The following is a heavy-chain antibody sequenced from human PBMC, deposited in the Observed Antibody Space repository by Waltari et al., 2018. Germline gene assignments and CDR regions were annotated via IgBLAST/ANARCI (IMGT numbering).Heavy chain of an antibody. V-gene: IGHV3-23*01. CDR2: ISGSGGST. CDR1: GFTFSSYA. Sequence: EVQLLESGGGLVQPGGSLRLSCAASGFTFSSYAMSWARQAQGKGLEWVSVISGSGGSTYYADSVKGRFTISRDNSKNTLYLQMNSLRAEDTAVYYCAKGTYFLTIFGVTITDLWGQGTLVTVSS. CDR3: AKGTYFLTIFGVTITDL. D-gene: IGHD3-3*01. J-gene: IGHJ5*02.